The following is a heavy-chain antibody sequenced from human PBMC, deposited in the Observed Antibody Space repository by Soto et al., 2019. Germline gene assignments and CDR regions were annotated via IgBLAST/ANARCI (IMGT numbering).Heavy chain of an antibody. D-gene: IGHD6-19*01. Sequence: VGSLRLSCAASGFTFSSYEMNWVRQAPGKGLEWVSYISSSGSTIYYADSVKGRFTISRDNAKNSLYLQMNSLRAEDTAVYYCARGPYSSGWYSEYYFDYWGQGTLVTVSS. CDR1: GFTFSSYE. V-gene: IGHV3-48*03. CDR2: ISSSGSTI. CDR3: ARGPYSSGWYSEYYFDY. J-gene: IGHJ4*01.